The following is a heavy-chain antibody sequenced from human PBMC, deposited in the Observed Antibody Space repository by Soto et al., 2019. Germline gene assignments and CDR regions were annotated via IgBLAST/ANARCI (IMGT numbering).Heavy chain of an antibody. CDR2: INPSGGST. Sequence: GASVKVSCKASGYTFTSYYMHWVRQAPGQGLEWMGIINPSGGSTSYAQKFQGRVTMTRDTSTSTVYMELSSLRSEDTAVYYCARDLPVVVVATYYYGMDVWGQGTTVNVS. D-gene: IGHD2-15*01. J-gene: IGHJ6*02. CDR3: ARDLPVVVVATYYYGMDV. CDR1: GYTFTSYY. V-gene: IGHV1-46*03.